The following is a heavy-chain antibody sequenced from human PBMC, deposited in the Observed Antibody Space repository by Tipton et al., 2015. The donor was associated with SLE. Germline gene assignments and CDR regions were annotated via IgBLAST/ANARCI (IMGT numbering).Heavy chain of an antibody. J-gene: IGHJ4*02. CDR3: ARSMLTTKRVFDY. D-gene: IGHD3-16*01. V-gene: IGHV4-59*01. CDR1: GGSMNDYY. Sequence: TLSLTCTVYGGSMNDYYWSWIRQPPGKGLEWIGYIYYTRSSNHNPPLKGRVTMSVDTSKNQFSLSVNSVTAADTAVYYCARSMLTTKRVFDYWGQGTLVTVSS. CDR2: IYYTRSS.